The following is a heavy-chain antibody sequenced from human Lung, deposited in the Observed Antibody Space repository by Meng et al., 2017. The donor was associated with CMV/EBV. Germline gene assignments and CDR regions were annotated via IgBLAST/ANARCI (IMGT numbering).Heavy chain of an antibody. CDR2: IRSKAYGGPT. V-gene: IGHV3-49*04. Sequence: GGSLRLSCTASGFTFGDYAMSWVRQDPGKGLEWVGFIRSKAYGGPTEYAASVKGRFTISRDDSKSIAYLQMNSLKTEDTAVYYCTRVNYYYGMDVWGQGTTVTVSS. CDR1: GFTFGDYA. J-gene: IGHJ6*02. D-gene: IGHD3-22*01. CDR3: TRVNYYYGMDV.